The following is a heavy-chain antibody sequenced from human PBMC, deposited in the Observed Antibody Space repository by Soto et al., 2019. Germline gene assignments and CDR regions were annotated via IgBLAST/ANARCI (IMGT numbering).Heavy chain of an antibody. CDR3: AKSLSTATSFDY. Sequence: VGSLRLSCAASGFTFSSYAMNWVRQAPGKGPEWVSHISVTGDTYYADSVKGRFTISRDNSKNTLFLQMNSLRAEDTAVYYCAKSLSTATSFDYWGQGTPVTVSS. V-gene: IGHV3-23*01. J-gene: IGHJ4*02. CDR2: ISVTGDT. CDR1: GFTFSSYA.